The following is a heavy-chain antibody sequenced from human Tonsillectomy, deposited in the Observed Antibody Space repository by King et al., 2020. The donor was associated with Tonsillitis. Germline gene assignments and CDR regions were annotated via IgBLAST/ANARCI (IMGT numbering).Heavy chain of an antibody. J-gene: IGHJ4*02. D-gene: IGHD3-10*01. CDR2: ISYDGSNK. Sequence: VQLVESGGGVVQPGRSLRLSCAASGFTFSSYGMHWVRQAPGKGLEWVAVISYDGSNKYYADSVKGRFTISRDNSKNTLYLQMNSLRAEDTAVYYCARAPVGGVYYYGSGLDYWGQGALVTVSS. V-gene: IGHV3-33*05. CDR1: GFTFSSYG. CDR3: ARAPVGGVYYYGSGLDY.